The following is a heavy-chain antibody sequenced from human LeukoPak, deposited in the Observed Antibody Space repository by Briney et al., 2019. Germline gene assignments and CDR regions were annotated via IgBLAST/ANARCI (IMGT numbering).Heavy chain of an antibody. CDR3: AKILIDYGDSY. CDR2: ISGSGGST. J-gene: IGHJ4*02. D-gene: IGHD4-17*01. Sequence: GGSLRLSCAASGFTFSSYAMSWVRQAPGKGLEWVSAISGSGGSTYYADSVKGRFTISRDNSKNTLYLQMNSLRAEDAAVYYCAKILIDYGDSYWGQGTLVTVSS. V-gene: IGHV3-23*01. CDR1: GFTFSSYA.